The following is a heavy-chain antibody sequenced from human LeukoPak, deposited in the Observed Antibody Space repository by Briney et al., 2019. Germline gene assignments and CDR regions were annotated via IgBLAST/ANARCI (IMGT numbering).Heavy chain of an antibody. D-gene: IGHD3-9*01. Sequence: QPGGSLRLSCAASGFTFSSHWMNWVRQAPGKGLVWVSRIDDGGRSTVYADSVKGRFTISRDNARNTLDLQMTSLRVEDTAVYYCARVLGVTTGYNAIDVWGQGTMVTVSS. V-gene: IGHV3-74*01. CDR2: IDDGGRST. CDR1: GFTFSSHW. J-gene: IGHJ3*01. CDR3: ARVLGVTTGYNAIDV.